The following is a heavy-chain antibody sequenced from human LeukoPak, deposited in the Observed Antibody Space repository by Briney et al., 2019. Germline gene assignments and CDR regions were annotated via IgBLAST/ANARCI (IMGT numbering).Heavy chain of an antibody. D-gene: IGHD3-3*01. J-gene: IGHJ4*02. Sequence: PSETLSLTCTVSGGSISSGGYYWSWIRQHPGKDLEWIGYIYYSGSTYYNPSLKSRVTISVDTSKNQFSLKLSSVTAADTAVYYCARATYDFPYYFDYWGQGTLVTVSS. CDR2: IYYSGST. CDR3: ARATYDFPYYFDY. V-gene: IGHV4-31*03. CDR1: GGSISSGGYY.